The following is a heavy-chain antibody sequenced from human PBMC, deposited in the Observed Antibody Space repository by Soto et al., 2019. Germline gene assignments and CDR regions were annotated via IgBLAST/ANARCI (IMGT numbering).Heavy chain of an antibody. CDR1: GYTFTSYA. CDR3: ARDESQAYSYRHMDV. CDR2: INAGNGNT. D-gene: IGHD5-18*01. J-gene: IGHJ6*02. V-gene: IGHV1-3*01. Sequence: RASVKVSCKASGYTFTSYAMHWVRQAPGQRLEWMGWINAGNGNTKYSQKFQGRVTITRDTSASTAYMELSSLRSEDTAVYYCARDESQAYSYRHMDVWGQGTTVT.